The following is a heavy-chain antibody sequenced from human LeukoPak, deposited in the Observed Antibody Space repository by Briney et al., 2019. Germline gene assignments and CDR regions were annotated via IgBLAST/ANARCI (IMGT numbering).Heavy chain of an antibody. Sequence: SETLSLTCAVSGGSISSSNWWSWVRQPPGKGLEWIGEIYHSGSTYYNPSLKSRVTISVDTSKNQFSLKLSSVTAADTAVYYCARDNSGPNDYWGQGTLVTVSS. CDR2: IYHSGST. D-gene: IGHD2-15*01. J-gene: IGHJ4*02. CDR1: GGSISSSNW. CDR3: ARDNSGPNDY. V-gene: IGHV4-4*02.